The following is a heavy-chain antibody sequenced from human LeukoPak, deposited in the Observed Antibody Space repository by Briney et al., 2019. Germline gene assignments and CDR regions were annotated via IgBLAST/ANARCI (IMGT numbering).Heavy chain of an antibody. CDR1: GGSISSSSYY. V-gene: IGHV4-39*07. J-gene: IGHJ4*02. D-gene: IGHD6-19*01. CDR3: ARSIRGYSSGWYYFDY. CDR2: IYYSGST. Sequence: SETLSLTCTVSGGSISSSSYYWGWIRQPPGKELEWIGSIYYSGSTYYNPSLKSRVTISVDTSKNQFSVKLSSVTAAGTAVYYCARSIRGYSSGWYYFDYWGQGTLITVSS.